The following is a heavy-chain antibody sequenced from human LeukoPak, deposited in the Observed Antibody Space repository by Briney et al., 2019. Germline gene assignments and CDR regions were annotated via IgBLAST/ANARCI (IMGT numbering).Heavy chain of an antibody. CDR3: ARLLVYGSGAEAFDY. D-gene: IGHD3-10*01. Sequence: GGSLRLSCEASGFTFSSYNMNWVRQAPGKRLEWVSSITSSSSYVFYADSVKGRFTISRDNAKNSLYLQMNSLRAEDTAVYYCARLLVYGSGAEAFDYWGQGALVTVSS. V-gene: IGHV3-21*01. J-gene: IGHJ4*02. CDR1: GFTFSSYN. CDR2: ITSSSSYV.